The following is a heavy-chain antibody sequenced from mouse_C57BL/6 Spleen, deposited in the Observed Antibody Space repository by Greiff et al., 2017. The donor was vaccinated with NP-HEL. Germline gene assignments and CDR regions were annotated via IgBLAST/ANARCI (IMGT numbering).Heavy chain of an antibody. V-gene: IGHV1-80*01. D-gene: IGHD1-1*01. Sequence: QVQLQQSGAELVKPGASVKISCKASGYAFSSYWMNWVKQRPGKGLEWIGQIYPGDGDTNYNGKFKGKATLTADKSSSTAYMQLSSLTSEDSAVYFCARVYYGSSLYFDYWGQGTTLTVSS. CDR1: GYAFSSYW. J-gene: IGHJ2*01. CDR3: ARVYYGSSLYFDY. CDR2: IYPGDGDT.